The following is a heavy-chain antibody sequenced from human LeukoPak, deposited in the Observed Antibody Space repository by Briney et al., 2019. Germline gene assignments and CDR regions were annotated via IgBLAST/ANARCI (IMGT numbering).Heavy chain of an antibody. J-gene: IGHJ5*02. CDR2: IVPTFETA. V-gene: IGHV1-69*13. D-gene: IGHD5-18*01. Sequence: SVKVSCKTSGGALGSYSISWVRQAPGQGLERMGGIVPTFETANYAQKFQDRLTITADESTDTVYMELSSLTSEDTAVYYCARDRGHCDTARCYINWFDPWGQGTLVTVSP. CDR3: ARDRGHCDTARCYINWFDP. CDR1: GGALGSYS.